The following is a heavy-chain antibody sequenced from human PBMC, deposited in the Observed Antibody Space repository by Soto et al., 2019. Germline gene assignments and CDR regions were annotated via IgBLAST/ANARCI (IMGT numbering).Heavy chain of an antibody. J-gene: IGHJ4*02. V-gene: IGHV2-5*02. CDR1: GFSLTTSGVG. Sequence: QITLKESGPTLVKPTQTLTLTCTFSGFSLTTSGVGVGWIRQPPGKALEWLALIYWDDDKRYSPSLKRRRTITKDTSKNQVVLTMTNMDPVDTATYYCAHRADCYGYYYFDYWGQGTLVTVSS. D-gene: IGHD5-18*01. CDR2: IYWDDDK. CDR3: AHRADCYGYYYFDY.